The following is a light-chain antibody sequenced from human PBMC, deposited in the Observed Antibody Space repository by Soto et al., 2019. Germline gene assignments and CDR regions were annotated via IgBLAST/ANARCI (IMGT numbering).Light chain of an antibody. V-gene: IGKV1-39*01. CDR2: AAS. J-gene: IGKJ5*01. CDR1: QSISSS. Sequence: DIQMTQSPSSLSASVGERVTITCRASQSISSSLNWYQQKPGKTPKLLIYAASSLQSGVTSRFSGSVSGTYCSHAISSLQPEDFATYDCEQSYSTPPITGGRGTRLEIK. CDR3: EQSYSTPPIT.